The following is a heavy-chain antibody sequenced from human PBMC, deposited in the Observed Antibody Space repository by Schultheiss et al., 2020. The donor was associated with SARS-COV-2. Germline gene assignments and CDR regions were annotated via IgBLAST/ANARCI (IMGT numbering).Heavy chain of an antibody. V-gene: IGHV1-69*13. CDR2: IIPILGTA. CDR3: ARHDYYDSSGYYYSFDI. D-gene: IGHD3-22*01. Sequence: SVKVSCKASGGTFSSYAISWVRQAPGQGLEWMGGIIPILGTANYAQKFQGRVTITADESTSTAYMELSSLRSEDTAVYYCARHDYYDSSGYYYSFDIWGQGTMVTVSS. J-gene: IGHJ3*02. CDR1: GGTFSSYA.